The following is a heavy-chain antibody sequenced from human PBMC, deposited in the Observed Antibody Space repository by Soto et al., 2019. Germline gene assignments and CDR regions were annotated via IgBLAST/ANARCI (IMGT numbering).Heavy chain of an antibody. CDR2: ISASSSSI. V-gene: IGHV3-21*01. D-gene: IGHD1-20*01. CDR3: VRDAYNRDAFDI. J-gene: IGHJ3*02. CDR1: GFNFITFS. Sequence: DVQLVESGGGLVKPGGSLRLSCAASGFNFITFSMNWVRQAPGKGLEWVSSISASSSSIYYAESVKGRFTVSRDNAKNSLVLQMNSLSAEDTALYYCVRDAYNRDAFDIWGQGTTVTVSS.